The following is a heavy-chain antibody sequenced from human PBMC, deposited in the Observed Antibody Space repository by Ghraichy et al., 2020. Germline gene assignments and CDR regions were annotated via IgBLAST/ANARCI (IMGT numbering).Heavy chain of an antibody. CDR3: ARIPGYYGSGSHLAIDY. V-gene: IGHV2-70*01. J-gene: IGHJ4*02. CDR1: GFSLSTSGMC. D-gene: IGHD3-10*01. Sequence: SGPTLVKPTQTLTLTCTFSGFSLSTSGMCVSWIRQPPGKALEWLALIDWDDDKYYSTSLKTRLTISKDTSKNQVVLTMTNMDPVDTATYYCARIPGYYGSGSHLAIDYWGQGTLVTVSS. CDR2: IDWDDDK.